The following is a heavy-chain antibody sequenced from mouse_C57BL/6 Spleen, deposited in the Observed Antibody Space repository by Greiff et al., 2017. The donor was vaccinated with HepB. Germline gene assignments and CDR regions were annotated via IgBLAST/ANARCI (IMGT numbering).Heavy chain of an antibody. CDR3: ARGTYGIHFDD. D-gene: IGHD2-1*01. Sequence: EVQLQQSGPELVKPGASVKISCKASGYSFTGYYMNWVKQSPEKSLEWIGEINPSTGGTTYNEKFKAKATLTVDKSSSTAYMQLKSLTSEDSAVYYCARGTYGIHFDDWGQGTTLTVSS. CDR1: GYSFTGYY. V-gene: IGHV1-42*01. CDR2: INPSTGGT. J-gene: IGHJ2*01.